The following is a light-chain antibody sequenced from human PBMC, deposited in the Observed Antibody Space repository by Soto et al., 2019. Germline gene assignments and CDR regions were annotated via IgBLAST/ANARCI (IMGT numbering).Light chain of an antibody. CDR1: SSNIGNNY. Sequence: QPVLTQPPSASGTPGQRVTISCSGSSSNIGNNYVYWYQMVPGTAPKLLIYRNNQRPSGVPDRFSGSTSGTSASLAISGLRSEDEADYYCAAWDDSLSGRGVFGGGTKLTVL. CDR3: AAWDDSLSGRGV. J-gene: IGLJ2*01. CDR2: RNN. V-gene: IGLV1-47*01.